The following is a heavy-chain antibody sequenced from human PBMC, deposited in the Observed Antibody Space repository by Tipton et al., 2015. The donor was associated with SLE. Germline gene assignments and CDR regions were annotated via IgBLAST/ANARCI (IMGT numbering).Heavy chain of an antibody. CDR3: ARVVPPGHGILDT. CDR2: MYHSGST. D-gene: IGHD2-2*01. V-gene: IGHV4-61*05. CDR1: GGSISTSSYY. J-gene: IGHJ4*02. Sequence: TLSLTCTVSGGSISTSSYYWGWFRQPPGKGLEWIGYMYHSGSTKYNPSLKSRVTISVDTSKNQFSLKLTSVTAADTAMYYCARVVPPGHGILDTWGQGILVTVSS.